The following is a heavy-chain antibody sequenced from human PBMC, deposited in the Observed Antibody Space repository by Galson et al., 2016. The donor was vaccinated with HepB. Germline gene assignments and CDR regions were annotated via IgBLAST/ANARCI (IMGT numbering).Heavy chain of an antibody. Sequence: SLRLSCATSGFPFSRYWMTWVRQAPGKGLEWVANIRQDESERYYVDSVKGRFTISRDNAKSTLYLQMNSLRAEDTAVYYCARDGGHQSAPSPYGMDVWGQGTTVTVSS. D-gene: IGHD3-16*01. J-gene: IGHJ6*02. CDR1: GFPFSRYW. V-gene: IGHV3-7*03. CDR2: IRQDESER. CDR3: ARDGGHQSAPSPYGMDV.